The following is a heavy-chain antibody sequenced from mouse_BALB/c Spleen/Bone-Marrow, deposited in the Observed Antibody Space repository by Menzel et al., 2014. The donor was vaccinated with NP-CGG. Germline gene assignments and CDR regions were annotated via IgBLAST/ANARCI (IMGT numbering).Heavy chain of an antibody. Sequence: DLVKPGAPVKLSCKASGYTFTSYWINWIKQRPGQGLEWIGRIAPGSSSTYYNEMFKGKAILTVDTSSSTAYIQLSSLSSEDSAVYFCAYYRYDVNYWGQGTTLTVSS. D-gene: IGHD2-14*01. CDR3: AYYRYDVNY. V-gene: IGHV1S41*01. J-gene: IGHJ2*01. CDR1: GYTFTSYW. CDR2: IAPGSSST.